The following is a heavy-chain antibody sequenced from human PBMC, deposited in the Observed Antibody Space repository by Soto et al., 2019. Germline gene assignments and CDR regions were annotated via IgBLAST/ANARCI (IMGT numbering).Heavy chain of an antibody. V-gene: IGHV3-30-3*01. CDR1: RFSFSTYA. CDR3: ARRRYSDSSGYFYDY. J-gene: IGHJ4*02. D-gene: IGHD3-22*01. CDR2: ITYDATYK. Sequence: QVQLVESGGGVVQPGRSLRLSCAASRFSFSTYAMHWVRQAPGKGLEWVAAITYDATYKYYADSVKGRFTISRDNSKNTLYLQMNSLRAEDTAVYYCARRRYSDSSGYFYDYSGQGTLVTVSS.